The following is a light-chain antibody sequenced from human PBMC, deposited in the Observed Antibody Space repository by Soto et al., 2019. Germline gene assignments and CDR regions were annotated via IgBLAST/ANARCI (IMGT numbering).Light chain of an antibody. CDR3: TSYTTSGTYV. V-gene: IGLV2-14*03. CDR2: DVS. J-gene: IGLJ1*01. Sequence: QSALTQPASVSGSPGQSMAVSCSGTSSDIGAYIHVSWYQQHPGKAPKLMIYDVSNRPSGVSDRFSGSKSGNTASLTISGLQAEDEADYYCTSYTTSGTYVFGAGTKLTVL. CDR1: SSDIGAYIH.